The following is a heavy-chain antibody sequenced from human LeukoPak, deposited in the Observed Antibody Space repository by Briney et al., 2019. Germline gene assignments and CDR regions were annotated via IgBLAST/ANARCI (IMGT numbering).Heavy chain of an antibody. J-gene: IGHJ6*03. CDR3: ARPRYGDYYYMDV. D-gene: IGHD1-14*01. CDR2: IYPGDSDT. CDR1: GYTFTGYW. Sequence: PGESLKISCKGSGYTFTGYWIGWVRQMPGKGLEWMGSIYPGDSDTRYSPSFQGQVTISADKSINTAYVQWSSLKASDTAMYYRARPRYGDYYYMDVWGKGTTVTVSS. V-gene: IGHV5-51*03.